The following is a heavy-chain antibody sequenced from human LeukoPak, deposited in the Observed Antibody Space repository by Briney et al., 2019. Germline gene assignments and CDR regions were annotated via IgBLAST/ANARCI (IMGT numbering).Heavy chain of an antibody. D-gene: IGHD3-3*01. J-gene: IGHJ5*02. CDR1: GGSISGTHYY. Sequence: SETLSLTCSFSGGSISGTHYYWGWVRQPPGKGLEWIGSFYDSGSTFYNPSLKSRVTISVDTSKNQFSLNLTSVTAADTAVYYCTRSGYYRSWFDPWGRGTLVIVSS. CDR2: FYDSGST. CDR3: TRSGYYRSWFDP. V-gene: IGHV4-39*01.